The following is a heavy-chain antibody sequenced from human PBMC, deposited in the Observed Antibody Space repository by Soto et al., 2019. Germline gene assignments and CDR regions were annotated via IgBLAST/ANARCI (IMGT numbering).Heavy chain of an antibody. CDR2: INHSGIT. CDR3: ARVCSRGSPTRLTTVTQTTDRNFDY. CDR1: GGSFSGYY. Sequence: QVQLQQWGAGLLKPSETLSLTCAVYGGSFSGYYWSWIRQPPGKGLEWIGEINHSGITNYNPSLKSRVTISVDTSKNQFSLKLSSVTAADTAVYYCARVCSRGSPTRLTTVTQTTDRNFDYWGQGTLVTVSS. J-gene: IGHJ4*02. V-gene: IGHV4-34*01. D-gene: IGHD4-17*01.